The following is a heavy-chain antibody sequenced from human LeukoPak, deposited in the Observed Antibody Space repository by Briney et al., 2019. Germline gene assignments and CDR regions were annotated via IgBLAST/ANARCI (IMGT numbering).Heavy chain of an antibody. V-gene: IGHV1-2*02. CDR3: ARDGMVRAFGAFDI. CDR1: GYTFTGYY. Sequence: GASVKVSCKASGYTFTGYYMHWVRQAPGQGLEWMGWINPNSGVTNYAQKFQGRVTMTRDTSISTDYMALSRLRSDDTAVYYCARDGMVRAFGAFDIWGQGTMVTVSS. J-gene: IGHJ3*02. CDR2: INPNSGVT. D-gene: IGHD3-10*01.